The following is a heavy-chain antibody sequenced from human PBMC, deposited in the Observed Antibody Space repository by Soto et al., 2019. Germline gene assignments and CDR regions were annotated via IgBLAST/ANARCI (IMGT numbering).Heavy chain of an antibody. D-gene: IGHD2-21*02. Sequence: QVQLVQSGAEVKKTGSSVRVSCRSSGDTFSSYIVNWLRLAPGRGLEWMGRVIPVLTTTDYAQNFRGRVTISADRSTNTSYLDLSSLRSDDTAGYYCERRRYCGYDCYHKHYYGMDVWGQGSLVTVAS. CDR3: ERRRYCGYDCYHKHYYGMDV. CDR2: VIPVLTTT. J-gene: IGHJ6*02. CDR1: GDTFSSYI. V-gene: IGHV1-69*08.